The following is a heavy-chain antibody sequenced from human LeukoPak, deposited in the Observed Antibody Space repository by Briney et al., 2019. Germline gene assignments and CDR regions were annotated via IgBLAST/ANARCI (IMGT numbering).Heavy chain of an antibody. D-gene: IGHD3-10*01. CDR2: FHYGGST. Sequence: PSETLSLTCTVSGGSISSSSYYWGWIRQTPGKGVEWIGTFHYGGSTYYNPSLKTRVTISVDTSKNQFSLKLSSVTAADTAVYYCASLPDYYGSGSSLGIWGQGTMVTVSS. CDR3: ASLPDYYGSGSSLGI. CDR1: GGSISSSSYY. V-gene: IGHV4-39*01. J-gene: IGHJ3*02.